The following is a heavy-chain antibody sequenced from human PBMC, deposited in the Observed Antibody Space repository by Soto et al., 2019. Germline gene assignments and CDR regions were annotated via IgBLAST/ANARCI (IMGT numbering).Heavy chain of an antibody. CDR2: ISYDGSNE. J-gene: IGHJ4*02. CDR3: ARPSSGSYIEYSFDY. Sequence: QVQLVESGGGVVQPGRSLRLSCAASGFTFSSYAIHWVRQAPGKGLEWVAVISYDGSNEYIADSVKGRFTISRDNSKNTLYLQMNSLRAEDTAVYYCARPSSGSYIEYSFDYWGQGTLVTVSS. CDR1: GFTFSSYA. D-gene: IGHD1-26*01. V-gene: IGHV3-30-3*01.